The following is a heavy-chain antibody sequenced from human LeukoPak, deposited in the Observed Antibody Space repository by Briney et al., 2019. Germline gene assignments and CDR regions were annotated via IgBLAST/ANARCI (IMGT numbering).Heavy chain of an antibody. D-gene: IGHD2-2*01. CDR1: GYTFTSYD. CDR3: ARGLGYCSSTSCFSGMDV. J-gene: IGHJ6*02. Sequence: ASVKVSCKASGYTFTSYDINWVRQAPGQGLEWMGWINPNSGGTNYAQKFQGRVTMTRDTSISTAYMELSRLRSDDTAVYYCARGLGYCSSTSCFSGMDVWGQGTTVTVSS. V-gene: IGHV1-2*02. CDR2: INPNSGGT.